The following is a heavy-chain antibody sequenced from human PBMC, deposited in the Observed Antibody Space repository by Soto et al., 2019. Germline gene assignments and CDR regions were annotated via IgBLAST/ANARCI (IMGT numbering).Heavy chain of an antibody. CDR1: GFTLSSYA. CDR3: AKDQIRKNGDYALDV. V-gene: IGHV3-23*03. CDR2: IYSSGTKS. Sequence: GGSLRFSCAASGFTLSSYAMTWVRQAPGKGLEWVSIIYSSGTKSFYADSVKGRFPISRDSSRNTLYLQLNSLRAEDTALYYCAKDQIRKNGDYALDVWGKGTTVTVSS. D-gene: IGHD4-17*01. J-gene: IGHJ6*04.